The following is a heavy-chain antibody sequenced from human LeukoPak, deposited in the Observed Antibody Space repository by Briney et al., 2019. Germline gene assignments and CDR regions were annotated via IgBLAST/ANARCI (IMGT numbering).Heavy chain of an antibody. Sequence: PGRSLRLSCAASGFTFSSYGMHWVRQAPGKGLEWVAVIWYDGSNIYYADSVKGRFTISRDNSKNTLYLQMNSLRAEDTAVYYCARVIAYCGGDCYRRRYYYYGMDVWGQGTTVTVSS. CDR2: IWYDGSNI. D-gene: IGHD2-21*02. CDR1: GFTFSSYG. CDR3: ARVIAYCGGDCYRRRYYYYGMDV. V-gene: IGHV3-33*01. J-gene: IGHJ6*02.